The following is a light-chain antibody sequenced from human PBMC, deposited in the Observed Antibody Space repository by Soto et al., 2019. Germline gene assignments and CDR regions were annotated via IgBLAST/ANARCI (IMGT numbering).Light chain of an antibody. CDR2: TAS. J-gene: IGKJ4*01. CDR3: QQYDGYSGLT. V-gene: IGKV1-5*03. Sequence: DIPLTQSPSTLSASVGDRVTITCRASQSISYWLAWYQQKAGKAPKLLIYTASNLTSGVPSRFSGSGSGTEFTLTISSLQPDDFATYHCQQYDGYSGLTFGGGTKVEIK. CDR1: QSISYW.